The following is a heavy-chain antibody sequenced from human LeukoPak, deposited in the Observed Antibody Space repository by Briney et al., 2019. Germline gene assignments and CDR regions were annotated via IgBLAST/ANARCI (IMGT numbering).Heavy chain of an antibody. J-gene: IGHJ4*02. D-gene: IGHD4-17*01. CDR2: ISYDGSNK. CDR1: GFTFSSYG. V-gene: IGHV3-30*18. CDR3: AKGDDYGDYYALDY. Sequence: PGRSLRLSCAASGFTFSSYGMHWVRQAPGKGLEWVAVISYDGSNKYYADSVKGRFTISRDNSKNTLYLQMNSLRAEDTAVYYCAKGDDYGDYYALDYWGQGTLVTVSS.